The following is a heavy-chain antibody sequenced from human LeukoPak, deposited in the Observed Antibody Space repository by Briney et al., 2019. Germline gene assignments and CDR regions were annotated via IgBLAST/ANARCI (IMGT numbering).Heavy chain of an antibody. J-gene: IGHJ6*02. CDR3: ARDLRGLEWFLPDYYYYGMDV. D-gene: IGHD3-3*01. CDR2: ISAYNGNT. V-gene: IGHV1-18*01. Sequence: ASVKVSCKASGYTFTSYGISWVRQAPGQGLEWMGWISAYNGNTNYAQKLQGRVTMTTDTPTSTAYMELRSLRSDDTAVYYCARDLRGLEWFLPDYYYYGMDVWGQGTTVTVSS. CDR1: GYTFTSYG.